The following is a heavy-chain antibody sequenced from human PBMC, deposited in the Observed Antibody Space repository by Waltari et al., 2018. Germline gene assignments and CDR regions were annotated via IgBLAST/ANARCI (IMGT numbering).Heavy chain of an antibody. CDR1: GGSFSGYY. Sequence: QVQLQQWGAGLLKPSETLSLTCAVYGGSFSGYYWSWIRKPPGKGLERIGEINHSGITNYSPYLKSPGTISVDTSNNRFSLKLSSLTAADTAVYYCAAPQPHPQYSSASGYWGQGTLVTVSS. V-gene: IGHV4-34*01. CDR3: AAPQPHPQYSSASGY. CDR2: INHSGIT. J-gene: IGHJ4*02. D-gene: IGHD6-19*01.